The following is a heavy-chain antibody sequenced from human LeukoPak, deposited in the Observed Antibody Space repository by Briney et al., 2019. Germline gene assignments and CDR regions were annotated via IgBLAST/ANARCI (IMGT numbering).Heavy chain of an antibody. Sequence: SETLSLTCGVYGGSFSGYYWSWIRQPPGKGLECVGEINHSGSTNDNPSLKSRVTISVDTSKNQFSLKLSSVTAADTAVYYCARGTGNSWHGGPLDYWGQGILATVSS. CDR1: GGSFSGYY. D-gene: IGHD6-13*01. CDR2: INHSGST. CDR3: ARGTGNSWHGGPLDY. V-gene: IGHV4-34*01. J-gene: IGHJ4*02.